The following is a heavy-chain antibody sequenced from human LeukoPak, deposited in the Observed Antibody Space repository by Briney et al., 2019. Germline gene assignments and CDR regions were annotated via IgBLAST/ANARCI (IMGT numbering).Heavy chain of an antibody. CDR2: IIPILGTA. CDR1: GGTFSSYA. CDR3: ARAPYYDFWSGAAPDYYYGMDV. Sequence: SAKVSCKASGGTFSSYAISWVRQAPGQGLEWMGGIIPILGTANYAQKFQGRVTITADESTSTAYMELSSLRSEDTAVYYCARAPYYDFWSGAAPDYYYGMDVWGQGTTVTVSS. J-gene: IGHJ6*02. V-gene: IGHV1-69*13. D-gene: IGHD3-3*01.